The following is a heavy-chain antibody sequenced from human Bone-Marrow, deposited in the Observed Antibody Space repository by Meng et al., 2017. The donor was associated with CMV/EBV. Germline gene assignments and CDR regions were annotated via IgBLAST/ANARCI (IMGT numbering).Heavy chain of an antibody. Sequence: GECLKISCAASGFTFSSYAMSWVRQAPGKGLEWVSAISGSGGSTYYADSVKGRFTISRDNSKNTLYLDMSSLRADDTAVYYCARALVYTGYDCLDHWGQGTLVTVSS. CDR3: ARALVYTGYDCLDH. D-gene: IGHD5-12*01. J-gene: IGHJ4*02. CDR2: ISGSGGST. CDR1: GFTFSSYA. V-gene: IGHV3-23*01.